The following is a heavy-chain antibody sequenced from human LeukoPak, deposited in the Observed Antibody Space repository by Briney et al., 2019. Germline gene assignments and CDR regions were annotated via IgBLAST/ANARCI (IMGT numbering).Heavy chain of an antibody. CDR3: AGGQWLVWGVY. D-gene: IGHD6-19*01. V-gene: IGHV4-59*12. CDR2: IYYSGST. Sequence: SETLSLTCTVSGDSISSYYWSWIRQPPGKGLEWIGYIYYSGSTNYNPPLKSRVTISVDTSKNQLSLKLSSVTVADTAVYYCAGGQWLVWGVYWGQGTLVTVSS. CDR1: GDSISSYY. J-gene: IGHJ4*02.